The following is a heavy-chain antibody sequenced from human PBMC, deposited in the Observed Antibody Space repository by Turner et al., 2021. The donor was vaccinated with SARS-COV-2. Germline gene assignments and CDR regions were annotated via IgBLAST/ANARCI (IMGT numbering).Heavy chain of an antibody. J-gene: IGHJ6*02. CDR3: ARLMDTAMDYYGTDV. CDR1: GGSISSSSFY. D-gene: IGHD5-18*01. CDR2: IFYSGSA. V-gene: IGHV4-39*01. Sequence: QLQLQESGPGLVKPSETLSLTCTVSGGSISSSSFYWGWIRQPPGKGLEWIGSIFYSGSAYYNPSLKSRVTISVDPSKNQFSLKLTSVTAADTAVYYCARLMDTAMDYYGTDVWGQGTTVTVSS.